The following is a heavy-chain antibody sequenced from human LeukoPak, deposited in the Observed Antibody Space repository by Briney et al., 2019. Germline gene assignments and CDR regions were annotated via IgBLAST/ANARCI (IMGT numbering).Heavy chain of an antibody. Sequence: PGGSLGLSCAASGFTFSSYAMSWVRQAPGEGLEWVSGIGAGGSNTFYAESVKGRFTISRDNSKNTLYLKMNSLRAEDTAVYYCAKSATVTTNRNWFDPWGQGTLVTVSS. CDR3: AKSATVTTNRNWFDP. V-gene: IGHV3-23*01. CDR1: GFTFSSYA. J-gene: IGHJ5*02. D-gene: IGHD4-11*01. CDR2: IGAGGSNT.